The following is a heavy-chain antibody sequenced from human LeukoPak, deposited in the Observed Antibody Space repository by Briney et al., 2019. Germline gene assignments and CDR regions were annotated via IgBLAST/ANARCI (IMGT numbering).Heavy chain of an antibody. CDR2: INSDGSST. CDR3: AGHYGSGRYHYYYMDV. CDR1: RLIFSSYW. Sequence: GGSLRLSCAAXRLIFSSYWMHWVRQAPGKGLVWVSRINSDGSSTIYADSVKGRFTISRDYAKNTVYLQMNSLRVDDTAVYYCAGHYGSGRYHYYYMDVWGRGTTVTVSS. V-gene: IGHV3-74*01. J-gene: IGHJ6*03. D-gene: IGHD3-10*01.